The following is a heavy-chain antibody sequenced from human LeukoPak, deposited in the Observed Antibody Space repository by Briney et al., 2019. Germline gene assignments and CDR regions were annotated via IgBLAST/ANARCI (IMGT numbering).Heavy chain of an antibody. CDR2: ISGMGGST. V-gene: IGHV3-23*01. Sequence: SGGSLRLSCAASGFTFSNYAMSWVRQAPGKGLEGVSVISGMGGSTHHTDYVKGPYTISRDNTNNTLYLQKKRLRAQDTAIYYSAKVRSAVVAAATNYWGQETQVTVSS. D-gene: IGHD2-15*01. CDR3: AKVRSAVVAAATNY. CDR1: GFTFSNYA. J-gene: IGHJ4*02.